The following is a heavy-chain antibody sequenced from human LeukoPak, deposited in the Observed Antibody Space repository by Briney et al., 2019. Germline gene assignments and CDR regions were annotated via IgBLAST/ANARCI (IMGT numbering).Heavy chain of an antibody. CDR1: GFTFSTYW. V-gene: IGHV3-74*01. Sequence: PGGSLRLSCAASGFTFSTYWMHWARQAPGKGPVWVSRISTDGRSTYYADSVKGRFTISRDNAKNTLYLQMNSLRAEDTAVYYCAKARSTMVRGGSYYFDYWGQGTLVTVSS. J-gene: IGHJ4*02. CDR3: AKARSTMVRGGSYYFDY. CDR2: ISTDGRST. D-gene: IGHD3-10*01.